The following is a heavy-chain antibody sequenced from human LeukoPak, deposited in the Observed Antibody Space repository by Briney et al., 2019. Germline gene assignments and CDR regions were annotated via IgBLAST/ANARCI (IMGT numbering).Heavy chain of an antibody. CDR3: AMIEQVVSNVEGGY. CDR2: ITVSSSYL. V-gene: IGHV3-21*06. Sequence: GGSLRLSCAASGFSLSDYSMNWVRQAPGKGLEWVSSITVSSSYLYYADSVRGRFTISRDNAKNSLYLQMNSLRADDTAVYFCAMIEQVVSNVEGGYWGQGTLVTVSS. J-gene: IGHJ4*02. CDR1: GFSLSDYS. D-gene: IGHD6-6*01.